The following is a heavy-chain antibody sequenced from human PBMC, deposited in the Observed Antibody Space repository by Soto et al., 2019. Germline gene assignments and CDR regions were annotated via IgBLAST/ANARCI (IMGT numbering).Heavy chain of an antibody. V-gene: IGHV3-74*01. CDR1: GFTFSNYW. CDR3: ARDGLMHGPDMDQ. Sequence: EVQLVESGGGLVQPGGSVRLSCAASGFTFSNYWMHWVRQTPGKGLVGVSRVGSDGRGATYADSVKGRFTISRDNAKNTLYLQMDSLRVEDTAMYHCARDGLMHGPDMDQWGQGILVTVSS. D-gene: IGHD3-16*01. CDR2: VGSDGRGA. J-gene: IGHJ4*02.